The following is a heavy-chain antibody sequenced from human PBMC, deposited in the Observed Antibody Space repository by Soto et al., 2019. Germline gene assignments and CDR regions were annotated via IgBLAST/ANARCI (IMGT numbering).Heavy chain of an antibody. D-gene: IGHD6-13*01. J-gene: IGHJ3*02. V-gene: IGHV3-9*01. CDR2: ISWNSGSI. CDR3: AKDRARKQQLVWGDAFDI. CDR1: GFTFDDYA. Sequence: EVQLVESGGGLVQPGRSLRLSCAASGFTFDDYAMHWVRQAPGKGLEWVSGISWNSGSIGYADSVKGRFTISRDNAKNSLYRQMNSLRAEDTALYYCAKDRARKQQLVWGDAFDIWGQGTMVTVSS.